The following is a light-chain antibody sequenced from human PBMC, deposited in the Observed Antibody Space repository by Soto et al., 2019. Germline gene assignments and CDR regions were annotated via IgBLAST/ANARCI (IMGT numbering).Light chain of an antibody. V-gene: IGKV3-15*01. CDR2: AAS. CDR3: QHYTNWPPIT. CDR1: QSIRSN. J-gene: IGKJ5*01. Sequence: ILMTQSPVTLSVSPGDSATLSCRASQSIRSNLAWYQQKPGQAPRLLLYAASTRVTGLPGRFSGRGSGTEFTLIISGRQSEDFAIYYCQHYTNWPPITFGQGTRLDIK.